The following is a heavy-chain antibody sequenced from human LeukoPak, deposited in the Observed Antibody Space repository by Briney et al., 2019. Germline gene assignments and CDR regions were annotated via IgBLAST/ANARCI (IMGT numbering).Heavy chain of an antibody. CDR1: GFTFSSYS. Sequence: GGSLRLSCAASGFTFSSYSMNWVRQAPGKGLDWVSSISSSSSYIYYADSVKGRFTISRDNAKNSLYLQMNSLRAEDTAVYYCARDRSTGYTGDWGQGTLVTVSS. D-gene: IGHD6-13*01. J-gene: IGHJ4*02. CDR2: ISSSSSYI. V-gene: IGHV3-21*01. CDR3: ARDRSTGYTGD.